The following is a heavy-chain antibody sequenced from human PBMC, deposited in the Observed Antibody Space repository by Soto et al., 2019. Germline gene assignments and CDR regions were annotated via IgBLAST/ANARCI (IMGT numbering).Heavy chain of an antibody. D-gene: IGHD3-22*01. Sequence: HGESLKISCNGSGYSFAVYWITWVRQKPGKGLEWMGRIDPSDSQTYYSPSFRGHVTISATKSITTVFLQWSSLRASDTAMYYCARQIYDSDTGPNFQYYFDSWGQGTPVTVSS. CDR1: GYSFAVYW. CDR3: ARQIYDSDTGPNFQYYFDS. V-gene: IGHV5-10-1*01. CDR2: IDPSDSQT. J-gene: IGHJ4*02.